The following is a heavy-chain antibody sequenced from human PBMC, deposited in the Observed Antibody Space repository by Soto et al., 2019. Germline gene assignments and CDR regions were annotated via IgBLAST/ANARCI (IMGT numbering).Heavy chain of an antibody. V-gene: IGHV1-69*13. Sequence: GASVKVSCKASGGTFSSYAISWVRQAPGQGLEWMGGIIPIFGTANYAQKFQGRVTITADESTSTAYMELSSLRSEDTAVYYCAREDDRSSWSNYYYYGMDVWGQGTTVTVSS. CDR3: AREDDRSSWSNYYYYGMDV. D-gene: IGHD6-13*01. CDR2: IIPIFGTA. J-gene: IGHJ6*02. CDR1: GGTFSSYA.